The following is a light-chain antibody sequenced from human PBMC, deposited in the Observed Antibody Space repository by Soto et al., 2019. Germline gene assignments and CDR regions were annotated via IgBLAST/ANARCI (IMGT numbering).Light chain of an antibody. CDR2: DAS. J-gene: IGKJ1*01. CDR1: QSVSGW. V-gene: IGKV1-5*01. Sequence: DIQMTQSPSTLSASVGDRVIITCRASQSVSGWLAWYQQKPGEAPKLLIYDASSLESGVPSRFSGSGSGTEFTLTISSLQPDDFATYYCQQYNSYSEAFGQGTKVELK. CDR3: QQYNSYSEA.